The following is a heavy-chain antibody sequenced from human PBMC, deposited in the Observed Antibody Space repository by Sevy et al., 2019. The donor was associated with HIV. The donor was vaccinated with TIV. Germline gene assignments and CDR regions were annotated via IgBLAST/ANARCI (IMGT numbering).Heavy chain of an antibody. CDR3: ARLSSCGGDCYYFDY. J-gene: IGHJ4*02. CDR2: MSYVGNSE. CDR1: GFTFSRYA. D-gene: IGHD2-21*02. V-gene: IGHV3-30*04. Sequence: GGSLRLSCAASGFTFSRYALHWVRQAPGKGLEWVAIMSYVGNSENYADSVKGRFTISRDNSKNALYLQMNSLRAEDTAVYYCARLSSCGGDCYYFDYWGQGTLVTVSS.